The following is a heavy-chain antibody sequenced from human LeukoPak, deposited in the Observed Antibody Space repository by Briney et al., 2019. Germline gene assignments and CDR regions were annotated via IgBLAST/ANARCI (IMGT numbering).Heavy chain of an antibody. V-gene: IGHV3-21*01. CDR2: ISSSGSYI. CDR3: ARVSDSGSYYSPFDY. CDR1: GFTFSSYS. J-gene: IGHJ4*02. D-gene: IGHD1-26*01. Sequence: GESLRLSCAASGFTFSSYSMNWVRQAPGKGLEWVSSISSSGSYIYYADSMQGRFTISRDNSKNSLFLQMNSLRAEDTAVYYCARVSDSGSYYSPFDYWGQGTLVTVSS.